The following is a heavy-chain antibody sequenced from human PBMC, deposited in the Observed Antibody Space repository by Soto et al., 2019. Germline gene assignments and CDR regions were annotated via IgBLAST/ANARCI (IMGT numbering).Heavy chain of an antibody. CDR2: ISSSSSYI. D-gene: IGHD3-10*01. J-gene: IGHJ4*02. Sequence: GGSLRLSCAASGFTFSSYSMNWVRQAPGKGLEWVSSISSSSSYIYYADSVKGRFTISRDNAKNSLYLQMNSLRAEDTALYYCARDLAGSGRPFDYWGQGTLVTVSS. V-gene: IGHV3-21*01. CDR3: ARDLAGSGRPFDY. CDR1: GFTFSSYS.